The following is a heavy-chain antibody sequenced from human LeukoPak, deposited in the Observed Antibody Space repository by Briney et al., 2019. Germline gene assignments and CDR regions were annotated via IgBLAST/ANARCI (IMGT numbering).Heavy chain of an antibody. D-gene: IGHD3-22*01. J-gene: IGHJ5*02. Sequence: SETLSLTCTVSGGSISSYYWSWIRQPPGKGLEWIGYIYYSGSTNYNPSLKSRATISVDTSKNQFSLKLSSVTAADTAVYYCARVTYDSSGYYLPDWFDPWGQGTLVTVSS. CDR2: IYYSGST. CDR3: ARVTYDSSGYYLPDWFDP. CDR1: GGSISSYY. V-gene: IGHV4-59*01.